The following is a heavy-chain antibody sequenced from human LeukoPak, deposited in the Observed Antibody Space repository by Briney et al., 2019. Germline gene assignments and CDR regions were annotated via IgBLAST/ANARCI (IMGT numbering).Heavy chain of an antibody. Sequence: GGSLRLSCAASGFTFDDYAMHWIRQAPGKGLEWVSLISGDGGSTYYADSVKGRFTISRDNSKNSLYLQMNSLRTEDTALYYCAKDMRGDIVVPTFDYWGQGTLVTVSS. V-gene: IGHV3-43*02. CDR3: AKDMRGDIVVPTFDY. D-gene: IGHD2-2*01. J-gene: IGHJ4*02. CDR2: ISGDGGST. CDR1: GFTFDDYA.